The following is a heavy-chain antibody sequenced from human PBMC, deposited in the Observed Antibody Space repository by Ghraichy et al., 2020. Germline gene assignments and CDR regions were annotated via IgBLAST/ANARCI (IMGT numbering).Heavy chain of an antibody. V-gene: IGHV3-21*01. CDR2: ISGSTYDI. CDR1: GFTFSPYT. CDR3: ARDSGWLMFDY. D-gene: IGHD1-26*01. J-gene: IGHJ4*02. Sequence: LSLTCAASGFTFSPYTINWVRQAPGKGLEWVSSISGSTYDIYYADSVKGRFTISRDNAQNSVFLQMSSLSADDTAVYYCARDSGWLMFDYWGLGTLVTVSS.